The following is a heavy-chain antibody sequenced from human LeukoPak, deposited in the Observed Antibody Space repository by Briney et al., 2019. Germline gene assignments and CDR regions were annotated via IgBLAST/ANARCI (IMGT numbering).Heavy chain of an antibody. Sequence: ASVKVSCKASGYTFTSYGISWVRQAPGQGLEWMGWISAYNGNTNYAQKLQGRVTMTTDTSTSTAYMELRSLRSDDTAVYYCARDRKWEPQQIYYGMDVWGQGTTVTVSS. D-gene: IGHD1-26*01. CDR1: GYTFTSYG. J-gene: IGHJ6*02. CDR2: ISAYNGNT. CDR3: ARDRKWEPQQIYYGMDV. V-gene: IGHV1-18*01.